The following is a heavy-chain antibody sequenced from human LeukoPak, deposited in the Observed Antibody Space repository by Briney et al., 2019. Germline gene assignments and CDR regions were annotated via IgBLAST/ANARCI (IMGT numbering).Heavy chain of an antibody. Sequence: SVKVSCKASGYTFTSYYMHWVRQAPGQGLEWMGGIIPIFGTANYAQKFQGRVTITADKSTSTAYMELSSLRSEDTAVYYCARDSYFDRTPHAFDIWGQGTMVTVSS. D-gene: IGHD1-14*01. V-gene: IGHV1-69*06. CDR1: GYTFTSYY. CDR2: IIPIFGTA. J-gene: IGHJ3*02. CDR3: ARDSYFDRTPHAFDI.